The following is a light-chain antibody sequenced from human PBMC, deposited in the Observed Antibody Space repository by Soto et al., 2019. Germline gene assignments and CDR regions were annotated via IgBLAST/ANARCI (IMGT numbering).Light chain of an antibody. CDR3: QQYNSYST. Sequence: AIRMTQSPSSLSASTGDRVTITCRASQGISSDLAWYQQKPGKAPKLLIYAASTLQSGVPSRFSGSGSGTEFTLTISSLQPDDFATYYCQQYNSYSTFGQGTRLEIK. V-gene: IGKV1-8*01. CDR2: AAS. J-gene: IGKJ5*01. CDR1: QGISSD.